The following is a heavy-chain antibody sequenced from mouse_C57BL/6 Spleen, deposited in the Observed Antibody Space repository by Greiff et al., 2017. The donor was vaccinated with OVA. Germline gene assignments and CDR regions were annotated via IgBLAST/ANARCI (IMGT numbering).Heavy chain of an antibody. D-gene: IGHD4-1*01. J-gene: IGHJ4*01. Sequence: QVQLRQSGAELVMPGASVKLSCKASGYTFTSYWMHWVKQRPGQGLEWIGEIDPSDSYTNYNQKFKGKSTLTVDKSSSTAYMQLSSLTSEDSAVYYCARAEPSNWDSAMDYWGQGTSVTVSS. CDR3: ARAEPSNWDSAMDY. CDR1: GYTFTSYW. CDR2: IDPSDSYT. V-gene: IGHV1-69*01.